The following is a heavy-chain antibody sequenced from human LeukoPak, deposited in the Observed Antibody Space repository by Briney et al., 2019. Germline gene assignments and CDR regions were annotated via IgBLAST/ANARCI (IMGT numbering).Heavy chain of an antibody. CDR2: IYYSGNT. CDR1: GGSISSGGYY. V-gene: IGHV4-31*03. Sequence: PSQTLSLTCTVAGGSISSGGYYWNWVRQHPGKGLEWIGYIYYSGNTYYNPSLKSRVTISLDTSKNQFSLKLSSVTAADTAVYYCARDRCSSSSCYSDYYYGMDLWGQGTTVTASS. D-gene: IGHD2-2*02. CDR3: ARDRCSSSSCYSDYYYGMDL. J-gene: IGHJ6*02.